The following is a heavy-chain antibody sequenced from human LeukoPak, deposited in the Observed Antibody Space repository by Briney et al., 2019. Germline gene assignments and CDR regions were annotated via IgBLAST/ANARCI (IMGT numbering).Heavy chain of an antibody. J-gene: IGHJ3*02. CDR1: GGSIRSGDYY. D-gene: IGHD3-22*01. Sequence: PSETLSLTCTVSGGSIRSGDYYWSWIRQPPGKGLEWIGYIYYSGSTYYNPSLKSRVTISVDTSKDQFSLKLSSVTAADTAVYYCARNQGWKWLLLPHDAFDIWGQGTMVTVSS. CDR3: ARNQGWKWLLLPHDAFDI. CDR2: IYYSGST. V-gene: IGHV4-30-4*01.